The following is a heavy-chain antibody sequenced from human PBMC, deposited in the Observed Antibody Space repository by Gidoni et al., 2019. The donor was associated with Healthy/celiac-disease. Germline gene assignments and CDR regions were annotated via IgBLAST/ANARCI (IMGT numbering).Heavy chain of an antibody. Sequence: QVQLQESGPGLVKPSETLSLTCTVSGGSISSYYWSWIRQPPGKGLEWIGYIYYSGSTNYNPSLKRRVTISVDTSKNQFSLKLSSVTAADTAVYYWARGYTVPTSIWGQGTMVTVSS. CDR3: ARGYTVPTSI. CDR2: IYYSGST. V-gene: IGHV4-59*01. D-gene: IGHD4-4*01. J-gene: IGHJ3*02. CDR1: GGSISSYY.